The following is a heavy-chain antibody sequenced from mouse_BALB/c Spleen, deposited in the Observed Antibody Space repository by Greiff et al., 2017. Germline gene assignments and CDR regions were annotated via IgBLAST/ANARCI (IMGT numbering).Heavy chain of an antibody. J-gene: IGHJ3*01. CDR1: GFTFSSFG. CDR2: ISSGSSTI. Sequence: EVQRVESGGGLVQPGGSRKLSCAASGFTFSSFGMHWVRQAPEKGLEWVAYISSGSSTIYYADTVKGRFTISRDNPKNTLFLQMSSLRSEDTAMYYGTRLYDVYDGAYWGQGALVTVAA. D-gene: IGHD2-2*01. V-gene: IGHV5-17*02. CDR3: TRLYDVYDGAY.